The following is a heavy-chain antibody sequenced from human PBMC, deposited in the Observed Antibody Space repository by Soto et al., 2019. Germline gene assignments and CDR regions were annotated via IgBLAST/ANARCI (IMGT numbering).Heavy chain of an antibody. V-gene: IGHV4-30-4*01. CDR1: GGSISSGDYY. Sequence: QVQLQESGPGLVKPSQTLSLTCTVSGGSISSGDYYWTWIRQPPGKGLEWIGNIFYSGSTYYNPSLQSRVTISLDKSKNHFSLKLSSVTAADTAVYYCARDRYYGSGTYYNFYYGMHVWGQGTTVTDSS. CDR2: IFYSGST. J-gene: IGHJ6*02. CDR3: ARDRYYGSGTYYNFYYGMHV. D-gene: IGHD3-10*01.